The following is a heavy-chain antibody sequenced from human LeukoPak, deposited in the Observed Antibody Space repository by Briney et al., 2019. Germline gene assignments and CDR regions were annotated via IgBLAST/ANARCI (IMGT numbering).Heavy chain of an antibody. V-gene: IGHV4-34*01. CDR2: INHSGST. Sequence: PSETLSLTCAVYGGSFSGYYWSWIRQPPGKGLEWIGEINHSGSTNYNPSLKSRVTISVDTSKNQFSLKLSSVTAADTAVYYCARESLITMVRGVIIRATYRHNWFDPWGQGTLVTVSS. CDR3: ARESLITMVRGVIIRATYRHNWFDP. D-gene: IGHD3-10*01. CDR1: GGSFSGYY. J-gene: IGHJ5*02.